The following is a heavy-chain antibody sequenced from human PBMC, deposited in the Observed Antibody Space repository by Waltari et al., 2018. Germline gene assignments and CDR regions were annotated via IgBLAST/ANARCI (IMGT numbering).Heavy chain of an antibody. CDR3: AKRARYSSGSDDY. V-gene: IGHV1-69*02. D-gene: IGHD6-19*01. Sequence: QVQLVQSGAEVKKPGSSVKVSCKASGGTFSSYTISWVRQAPGQGLEWMGRIIPILGIANYAQKFQGRVTITADKSTSTAYMELSSLRAEDTAVYYCAKRARYSSGSDDYWGQGTLVTVSS. J-gene: IGHJ4*02. CDR2: IIPILGIA. CDR1: GGTFSSYT.